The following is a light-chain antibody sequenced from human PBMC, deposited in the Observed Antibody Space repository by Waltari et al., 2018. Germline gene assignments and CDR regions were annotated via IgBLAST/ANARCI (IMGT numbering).Light chain of an antibody. CDR2: AAS. Sequence: DIQMTQSPSSLSASVGDRVTITCRASQSSATYLSWYQRKPGKAPKFLIYAASGLQSGVPSRFSGSGSGTDFTLTISSLQPEDFATYYCQQSYSMFALTFGGGTKVEIK. V-gene: IGKV1-39*01. CDR1: QSSATY. J-gene: IGKJ4*01. CDR3: QQSYSMFALT.